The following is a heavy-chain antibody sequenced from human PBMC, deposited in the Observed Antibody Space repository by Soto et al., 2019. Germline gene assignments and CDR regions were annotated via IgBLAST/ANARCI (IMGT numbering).Heavy chain of an antibody. CDR2: ISYDGSNK. V-gene: IGHV3-30*18. CDR1: GFTFSSYG. Sequence: GGSLRLSCAASGFTFSSYGMHWVRQAPGKGLEWVAVISYDGSNKYYADSVKGRFTISRDNSKNTLYLQMNSLRAEDTAVYYCAKASVSWEGIDYFDYWGQGTLVTVSS. J-gene: IGHJ4*02. D-gene: IGHD1-26*01. CDR3: AKASVSWEGIDYFDY.